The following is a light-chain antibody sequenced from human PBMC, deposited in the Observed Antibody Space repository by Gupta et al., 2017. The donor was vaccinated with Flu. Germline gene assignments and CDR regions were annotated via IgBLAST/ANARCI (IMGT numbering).Light chain of an antibody. CDR1: QSVSSY. J-gene: IGKJ2*01. Sequence: TLSLSPGERATLSCRASQSVSSYLAWYQQKPGQAPRLLIYDASNRATGIPARFSGSGSGTDFTLTISSLEPEDFAVYYCQQRSNWPPWYTFGQGTKLEIK. V-gene: IGKV3-11*01. CDR2: DAS. CDR3: QQRSNWPPWYT.